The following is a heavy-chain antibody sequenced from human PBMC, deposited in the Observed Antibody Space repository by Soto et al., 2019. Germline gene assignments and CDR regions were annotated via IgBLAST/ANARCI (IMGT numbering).Heavy chain of an antibody. CDR1: GGSISSGGYY. V-gene: IGHV4-31*03. J-gene: IGHJ5*02. D-gene: IGHD2-21*02. Sequence: QVQLQESGPGLVKPSQTLSLTCTVSGGSISSGGYYWSWIRQHPGKGLEWIGYIYYSGSTYYNPSLKSRITISVDTSKNPFSLRLSSVTAADTAVYYCARSSPVVTAPWGQGTLVTVSS. CDR3: ARSSPVVTAP. CDR2: IYYSGST.